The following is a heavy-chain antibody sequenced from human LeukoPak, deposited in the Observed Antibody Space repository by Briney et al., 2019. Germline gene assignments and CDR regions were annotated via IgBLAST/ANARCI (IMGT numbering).Heavy chain of an antibody. J-gene: IGHJ2*01. D-gene: IGHD5/OR15-5a*01. CDR2: ISFRGNT. V-gene: IGHV4-59*08. CDR1: SGSFNTYY. Sequence: PSETLSLTCTVSSGSFNTYYWTWIRQPPGQGLEWIGYISFRGNTNYNPSLESRITISLDTSKNQFSLKLSSVTAADTAVYYCAKSTTFPYFWNSDLWGRGTLVTVSS. CDR3: AKSTTFPYFWNSDL.